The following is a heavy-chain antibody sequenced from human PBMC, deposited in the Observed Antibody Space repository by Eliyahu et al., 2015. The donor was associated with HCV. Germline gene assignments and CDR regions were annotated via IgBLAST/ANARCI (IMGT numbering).Heavy chain of an antibody. CDR3: ARGGTGVGATSNLDY. CDR2: IWYDGSNK. V-gene: IGHV3-33*01. CDR1: GFTFXXYG. Sequence: QVQLVESGGGVVQPGXXLXLSCAAXGFTFXXYGMPWVRQAPGKGLEWVAVIWYDGSNKYYADSVKGRFTISRDNSKNTLYLQMNSLRAEDTAVYYCARGGTGVGATSNLDYWGQGTLVTVSS. D-gene: IGHD1-26*01. J-gene: IGHJ4*02.